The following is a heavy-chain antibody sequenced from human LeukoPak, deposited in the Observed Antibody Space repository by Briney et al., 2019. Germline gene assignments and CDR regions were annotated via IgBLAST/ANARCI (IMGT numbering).Heavy chain of an antibody. Sequence: ASVKVSCKASGYTFTSYDINWVRQATGQGLEWMGWMNPNSGNTGYAQKFQGRVTMTRNTSISTAYMELSNLRSEDTAVYYCARGRYWSGYRIRVSWFDPWGQGTLVTVSS. CDR1: GYTFTSYD. V-gene: IGHV1-8*01. CDR3: ARGRYWSGYRIRVSWFDP. J-gene: IGHJ5*02. D-gene: IGHD3-3*01. CDR2: MNPNSGNT.